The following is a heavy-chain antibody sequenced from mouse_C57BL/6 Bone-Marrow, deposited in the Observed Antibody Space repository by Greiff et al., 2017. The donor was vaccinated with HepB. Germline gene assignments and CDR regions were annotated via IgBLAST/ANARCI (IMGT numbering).Heavy chain of an antibody. CDR2: INYDGSST. V-gene: IGHV5-16*01. J-gene: IGHJ2*01. Sequence: DVMLVESEGGLVQPGSSMKLSCTASEFTFSDYYMAWVRQVPEKGLEWVANINYDGSSTYYLDSLKSRFIISRDNAKNILYLQMSSLKSEDTATYYCAREVSYYYGSSYYFDYWGQGTTLTVSS. CDR1: EFTFSDYY. D-gene: IGHD1-1*01. CDR3: AREVSYYYGSSYYFDY.